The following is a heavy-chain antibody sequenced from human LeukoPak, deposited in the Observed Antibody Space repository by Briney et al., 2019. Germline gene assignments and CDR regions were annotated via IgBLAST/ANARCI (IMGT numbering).Heavy chain of an antibody. D-gene: IGHD6-19*01. CDR3: ARRYSSGWYDAFDI. Sequence: ASVKVSCKASGYTFTVHWVRQAPGQGLEWMGWINPNSGDTNYAQKLQGRVTMTRDTSISTAYMELSRLRSDDTAVYYCARRYSSGWYDAFDIWGQGTMVTVSS. V-gene: IGHV1-2*02. CDR1: GYTFTV. CDR2: INPNSGDT. J-gene: IGHJ3*02.